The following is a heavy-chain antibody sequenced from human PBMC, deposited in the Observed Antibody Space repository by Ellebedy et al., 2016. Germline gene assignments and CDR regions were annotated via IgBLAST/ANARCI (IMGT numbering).Heavy chain of an antibody. CDR1: GFIFSSYW. CDR3: ARVSVTQDYFDY. D-gene: IGHD2-21*02. Sequence: GGSLRLXXAASGFIFSSYWMSWVRQAPGKGLEWVANIKEDGSEKYYVDSVKGRFTISRDNAKNLLYLQMNSLRAEDTAVYYCARVSVTQDYFDYWGQGTLVSVSS. CDR2: IKEDGSEK. V-gene: IGHV3-7*01. J-gene: IGHJ4*02.